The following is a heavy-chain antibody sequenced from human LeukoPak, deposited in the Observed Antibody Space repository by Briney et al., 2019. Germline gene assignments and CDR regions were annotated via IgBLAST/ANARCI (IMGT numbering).Heavy chain of an antibody. J-gene: IGHJ4*02. CDR1: GFTFSSYG. CDR3: ARKSDSLMLRGGDC. V-gene: IGHV3-33*01. CDR2: IWYDGSNK. Sequence: GGSLRLSCAASGFTFSSYGMHWVRQAPGKGLEWVAVIWYDGSNKYYADSVKGRFTISRDNSKNTLYLQMDRLRVEDTAVYYCARKSDSLMLRGGDCWGQGTLVTVSS. D-gene: IGHD3-10*01.